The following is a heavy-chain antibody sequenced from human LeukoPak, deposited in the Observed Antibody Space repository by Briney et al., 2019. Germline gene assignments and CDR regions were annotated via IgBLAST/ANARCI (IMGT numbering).Heavy chain of an antibody. CDR3: ARGSYDFSGYFDY. D-gene: IGHD3-3*01. CDR2: IYYSGST. V-gene: IGHV4-59*01. CDR1: GGSFSGYY. Sequence: SETLSLTCAVYGGSFSGYYWSWIRQPPGKGLEWIGYIYYSGSTNYNPSLKSRVTIPVDTSKNQFSLKLSSVTAADTAVYYCARGSYDFSGYFDYWGQGTLVTVSS. J-gene: IGHJ4*02.